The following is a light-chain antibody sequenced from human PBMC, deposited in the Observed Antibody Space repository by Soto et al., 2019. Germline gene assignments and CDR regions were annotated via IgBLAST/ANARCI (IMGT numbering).Light chain of an antibody. V-gene: IGKV1-5*03. Sequence: DIQMTQSPSTLSASVGDRVTITCRASQSISSWLALYQQKPGKAPKLLIYKAYSLESGVPSRFSGSRSGTAFTRTISSLQPDDFPTYYCPQYNSYSWTFGQGTKVEIK. CDR2: KAY. CDR3: PQYNSYSWT. J-gene: IGKJ1*01. CDR1: QSISSW.